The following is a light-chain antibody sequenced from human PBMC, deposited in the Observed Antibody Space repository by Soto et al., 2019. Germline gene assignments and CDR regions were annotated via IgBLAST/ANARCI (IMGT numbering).Light chain of an antibody. CDR1: QSLSSGY. V-gene: IGKV3-20*01. Sequence: IVLTQSPGTLSLSPGERATLSCRASQSLSSGYLGWYQQKPGQAPRLLIYGASSRATGIPDRFSGSASGTDFTLTISRLEPEDFAVYYCQQYGSSGTFGQGTKVDI. CDR3: QQYGSSGT. CDR2: GAS. J-gene: IGKJ1*01.